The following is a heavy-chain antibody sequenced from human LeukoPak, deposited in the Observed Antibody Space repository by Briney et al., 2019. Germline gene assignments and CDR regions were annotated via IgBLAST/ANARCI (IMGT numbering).Heavy chain of an antibody. Sequence: SETLSLTCTVSGYSISTDYYWVWIRQPPGKGLEWIASISHSGRTYFNPSLKSRVTISKDTSMNQFSVNLNSVTAADTAVYYCARDRGFMTADYWGQGTLLTVSS. CDR3: ARDRGFMTADY. V-gene: IGHV4-38-2*02. D-gene: IGHD3-10*01. CDR2: ISHSGRT. J-gene: IGHJ4*02. CDR1: GYSISTDYY.